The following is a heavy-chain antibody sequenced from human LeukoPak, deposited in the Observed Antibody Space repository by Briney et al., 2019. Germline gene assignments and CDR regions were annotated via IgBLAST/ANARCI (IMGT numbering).Heavy chain of an antibody. CDR1: GYTFTSYY. Sequence: ASVKVSCKASGYTFTSYYMHWVRQAPGQGLEWMGIINPSGGSTSYAQKFQGRVTITADESTSTAYMELSSLRSEDTAVYYCARDMTVAGVGYFDYWGQGTLVTVSS. CDR3: ARDMTVAGVGYFDY. V-gene: IGHV1-46*01. J-gene: IGHJ4*02. CDR2: INPSGGST. D-gene: IGHD6-19*01.